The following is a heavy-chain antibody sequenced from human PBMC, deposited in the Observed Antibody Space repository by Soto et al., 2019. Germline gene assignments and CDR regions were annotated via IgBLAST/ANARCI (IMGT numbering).Heavy chain of an antibody. J-gene: IGHJ4*02. CDR2: ISSSGSTI. CDR3: ARDSQLPSLSGSYNY. CDR1: GFTFSSYE. V-gene: IGHV3-48*03. Sequence: GGSLRLSCAASGFTFSSYEMNWVRQAPGKGLEWVSYISSSGSTIYYADSVKGRFTISRDNAKNSLYLQMNSLRAEDTAVYYCARDSQLPSLSGSYNYWGQGTQVTVSS. D-gene: IGHD1-26*01.